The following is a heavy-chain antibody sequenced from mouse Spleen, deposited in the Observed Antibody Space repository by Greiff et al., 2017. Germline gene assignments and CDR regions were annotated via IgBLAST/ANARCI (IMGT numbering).Heavy chain of an antibody. Sequence: LVESGAELARPGASVKLSCKASGYTFTSYGISWVKQRTGQGLEWIGEIYPRSGNTYYNEKFKGKATLTADKSSSTAYMELRSLTSEDSAVYFCARGYYSNYVWFAYWGQGTLVTVSA. CDR3: ARGYYSNYVWFAY. CDR1: GYTFTSYG. D-gene: IGHD2-5*01. J-gene: IGHJ3*01. V-gene: IGHV1-81*01. CDR2: IYPRSGNT.